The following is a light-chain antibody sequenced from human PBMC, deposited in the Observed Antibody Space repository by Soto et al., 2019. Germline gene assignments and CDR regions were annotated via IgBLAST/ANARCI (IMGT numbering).Light chain of an antibody. CDR2: GAS. J-gene: IGKJ1*01. V-gene: IGKV3-20*01. Sequence: EIVVTQSPGTLSVSPGERTTVSWRASQTVSSGFLAWYQQKVGQAPRLLIYGASTRATGIPDRFSGSGSGTDFTLTISCLQSEDFATYYCQQYSRAPLTFGQGTKVDIK. CDR3: QQYSRAPLT. CDR1: QTVSSGF.